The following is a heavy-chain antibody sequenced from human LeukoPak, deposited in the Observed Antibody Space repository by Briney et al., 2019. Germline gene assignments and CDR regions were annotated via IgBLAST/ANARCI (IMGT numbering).Heavy chain of an antibody. CDR1: GGSFSGYY. CDR2: INHSGST. D-gene: IGHD6-6*01. V-gene: IGHV4-34*01. J-gene: IGHJ4*02. Sequence: SETLSLTCAVYGGSFSGYYWSWIRQPPGKGLEWIGEINHSGSTDYNPSLKSRVTISVDTSKNQFSLRLSSVTAADTAVYYCGSSSGGGMDYWGQGTLVTVSS. CDR3: GSSSGGGMDY.